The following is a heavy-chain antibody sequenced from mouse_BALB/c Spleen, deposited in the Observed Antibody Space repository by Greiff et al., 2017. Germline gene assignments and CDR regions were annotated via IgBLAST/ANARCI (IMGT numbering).Heavy chain of an antibody. CDR2: ISSGGST. CDR1: GFTFSSYA. V-gene: IGHV5-6-5*01. J-gene: IGHJ4*01. CDR3: ASRDYGPMDY. D-gene: IGHD1-2*01. Sequence: EVHLVESGGGLVKPGGSLKLSCAASGFTFSSYAMSWVRQTPEKRLEWVASISSGGSTYYPDSVKGRFTISRDNARNILYLQMSSLRSEDTAMYYCASRDYGPMDYWGQGTSVTVSS.